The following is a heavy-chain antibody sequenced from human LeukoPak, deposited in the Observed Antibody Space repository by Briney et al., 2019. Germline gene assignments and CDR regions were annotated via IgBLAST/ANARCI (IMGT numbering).Heavy chain of an antibody. J-gene: IGHJ4*02. V-gene: IGHV3-23*01. Sequence: QAGGSLRLSCAASGFTFNNYAMSWVRQAPGKGLEWVSAISGTGGSTYHADSVKGRFTISRDNSKNTLYLQMNSLRAEDTAVYYCATRPPKSSSWYRGHFDCWGQGTLVTVSS. CDR1: GFTFNNYA. D-gene: IGHD6-13*01. CDR2: ISGTGGST. CDR3: ATRPPKSSSWYRGHFDC.